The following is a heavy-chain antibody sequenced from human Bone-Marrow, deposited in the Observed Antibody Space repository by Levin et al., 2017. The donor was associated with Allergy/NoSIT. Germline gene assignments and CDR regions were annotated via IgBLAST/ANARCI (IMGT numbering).Heavy chain of an antibody. Sequence: GGSLRLSCVASGFAFGFAFNNYAMSWVRQAPGKGLEWVSAISGSGGSTYYADSMKGRFTISRDNSKDPLYLQMNSLRAEDTARYYCVKAETTVMLDYSSFDVWGEGTAVTVSS. CDR3: VKAETTVMLDYSSFDV. CDR2: ISGSGGST. J-gene: IGHJ6*04. CDR1: GFAFGFAFNNYA. D-gene: IGHD4-17*01. V-gene: IGHV3-23*01.